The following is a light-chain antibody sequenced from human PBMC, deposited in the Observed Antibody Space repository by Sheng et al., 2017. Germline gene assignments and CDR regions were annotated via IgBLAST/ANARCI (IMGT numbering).Light chain of an antibody. CDR3: QQYKSDWWT. Sequence: DIQMSQSPSTLSPSVGGRITITCRASQHISSSLAWYRQTPGKATELLIYQSSRLEHGVSTRFTGSGYGTDFSLTISSLQPDDSATYYCQQYKSDWWTFGQGTKVEIK. J-gene: IGKJ1*01. CDR2: QSS. CDR1: QHISSS. V-gene: IGKV1-5*03.